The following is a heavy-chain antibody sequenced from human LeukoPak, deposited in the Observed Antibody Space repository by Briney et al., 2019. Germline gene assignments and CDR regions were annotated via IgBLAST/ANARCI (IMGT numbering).Heavy chain of an antibody. Sequence: ASVKVSCKASGGTFSSYAISWVRQAPGQGLEWMGGIIPIFGTANYAQKLQGRVTMTTDTSTSTAYMELRSLRSDDTAVYYCARVLTHYDFWSGYPYPMDVWGKGTTVTVSS. D-gene: IGHD3-3*01. V-gene: IGHV1-69*05. CDR3: ARVLTHYDFWSGYPYPMDV. CDR2: IIPIFGTA. J-gene: IGHJ6*03. CDR1: GGTFSSYA.